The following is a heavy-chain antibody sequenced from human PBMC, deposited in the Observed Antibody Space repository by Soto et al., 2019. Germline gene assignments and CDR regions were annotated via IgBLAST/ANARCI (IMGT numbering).Heavy chain of an antibody. V-gene: IGHV3-7*01. CDR3: AREGVAAALGPNWFDH. D-gene: IGHD6-13*01. Sequence: GGSLRLSCAASGFTFSSYWMSWVRQAPGKGLEWVANIKQDGSEKYYVDSVKGRFTISRDNSKNSMYLQMNSLRAEDTAVYYCAREGVAAALGPNWFDHWGQGTLVTVSS. J-gene: IGHJ5*02. CDR1: GFTFSSYW. CDR2: IKQDGSEK.